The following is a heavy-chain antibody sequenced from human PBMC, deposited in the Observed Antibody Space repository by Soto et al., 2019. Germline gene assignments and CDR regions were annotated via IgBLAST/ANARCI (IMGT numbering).Heavy chain of an antibody. CDR3: ARGARI. CDR1: RFTFSGYW. V-gene: IGHV3-7*01. J-gene: IGHJ3*02. CDR2: IKEDGSEK. Sequence: EVQLVESGGDLVQPGGSLRLSCADSRFTFSGYWMYWVRQAPGKGLEWVANIKEDGSEKTYVDSVRGRFTISRDNAKNSLYLQMNSLRAEDTAVYYCARGARIWGQGTMVTVS.